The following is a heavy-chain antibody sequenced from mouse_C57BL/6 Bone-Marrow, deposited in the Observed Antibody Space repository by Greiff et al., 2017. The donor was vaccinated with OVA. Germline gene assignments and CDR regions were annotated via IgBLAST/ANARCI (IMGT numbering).Heavy chain of an antibody. D-gene: IGHD6-2*01. CDR2: IRSKSNNYAT. CDR3: VRHGDLLSMDY. V-gene: IGHV10-1*01. J-gene: IGHJ4*01. CDR1: GFSFNTYA. Sequence: EVKVVESGGGLVQPKGSLKLSCAASGFSFNTYAMNWVRQAPGPGLEWVARIRSKSNNYATYYDDSVKDRFTISRDDSESMLYLQMNSLKTEDTAVYYCVRHGDLLSMDYWGQGTAVTVSS.